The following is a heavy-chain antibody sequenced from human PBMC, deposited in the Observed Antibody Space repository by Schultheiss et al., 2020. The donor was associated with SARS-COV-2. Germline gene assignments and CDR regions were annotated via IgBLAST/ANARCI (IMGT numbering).Heavy chain of an antibody. V-gene: IGHV3-48*03. D-gene: IGHD4-23*01. CDR2: ISSSGSII. Sequence: GGSLRLSCAASGFTFSSYEMNWVRQAPGKGLEWVSYISSSGSIIYYADSVKGRFTISRDNSKNTLYLQMNSLRAEDTAVYYCARWDHYGGNSHLGFGYWGQGTLVTVSS. CDR1: GFTFSSYE. J-gene: IGHJ4*02. CDR3: ARWDHYGGNSHLGFGY.